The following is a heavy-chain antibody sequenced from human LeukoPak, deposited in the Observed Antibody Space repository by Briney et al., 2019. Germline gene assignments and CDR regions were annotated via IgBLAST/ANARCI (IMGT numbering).Heavy chain of an antibody. CDR1: GFTFSSYA. CDR3: ARGGNPYYYYYMDV. CDR2: ISYDGSNK. Sequence: GGSLRLSCAASGFTFSSYAMHWVRQAPGKGLEWVAVISYDGSNKYFADSVKGRFTISRDNSKNTLYLQMNSLRAEDTAVYYCARGGNPYYYYYMDVWGKGTTVTVSS. D-gene: IGHD4-23*01. V-gene: IGHV3-30-3*01. J-gene: IGHJ6*03.